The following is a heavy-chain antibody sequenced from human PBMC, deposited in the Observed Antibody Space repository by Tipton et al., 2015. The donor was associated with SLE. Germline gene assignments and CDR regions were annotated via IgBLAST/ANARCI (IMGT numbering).Heavy chain of an antibody. Sequence: LRLSCTVSGGSISSSSYYWGWIRQPPGKGLEWIGSMYYSGSTYYNPSLKSRVTISVDTSKNQFSLKLSSVTAADTAVYYCARHGGWSSYYYYYYGMDVWGQGTTVTVSS. CDR2: MYYSGST. V-gene: IGHV4-39*01. J-gene: IGHJ6*02. D-gene: IGHD2-15*01. CDR3: ARHGGWSSYYYYYYGMDV. CDR1: GGSISSSSYY.